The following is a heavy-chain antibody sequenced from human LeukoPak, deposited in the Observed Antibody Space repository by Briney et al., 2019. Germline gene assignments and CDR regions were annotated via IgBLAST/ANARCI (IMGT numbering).Heavy chain of an antibody. CDR2: IYYSGST. CDR3: ARDVGIVGASSCFDP. V-gene: IGHV4-59*01. J-gene: IGHJ5*02. D-gene: IGHD1-26*01. CDR1: GGSISSYY. Sequence: PSETLSLTCTVSGGSISSYYWSWIRQPPGKGLGWIGYIYYSGSTNYNPSLKSRVTISVDTSKNQFSLKLSSVTAADTAVYYCARDVGIVGASSCFDPWGQGTLVTVSS.